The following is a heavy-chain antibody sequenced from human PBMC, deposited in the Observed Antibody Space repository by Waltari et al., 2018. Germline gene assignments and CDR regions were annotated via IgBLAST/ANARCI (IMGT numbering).Heavy chain of an antibody. CDR1: GFTFSSYA. V-gene: IGHV3-23*03. D-gene: IGHD6-13*01. CDR2: IYSGGST. J-gene: IGHJ3*02. Sequence: EVQLLESGGGLVQPGGSLRLSCAASGFTFSSYAMSWVRQAPGKGLEWVSVIYSGGSTYYADSVKGRFTISRDNSKNTLYLQMNSLRAEDTAVYYCARVGSSWYADTHAFDIWGQGTMVTVSS. CDR3: ARVGSSWYADTHAFDI.